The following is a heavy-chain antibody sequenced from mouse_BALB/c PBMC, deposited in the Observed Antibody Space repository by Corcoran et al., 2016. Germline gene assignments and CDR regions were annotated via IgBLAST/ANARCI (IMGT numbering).Heavy chain of an antibody. V-gene: IGHV1-66*01. CDR2: IFPGRGNT. J-gene: IGHJ2*01. CDR1: GYSFTSYY. Sequence: QVQLQQSGPELVKPGASVKISCKASGYSFTSYYIHWVKQRPGQGLEWIGWIFPGRGNTKYNEKFKGKATLTADTSSSTAYMQLSSLTSEDSAVYFCARDGQVHFDYWGQGTTLTVSS. CDR3: ARDGQVHFDY. D-gene: IGHD3-1*01.